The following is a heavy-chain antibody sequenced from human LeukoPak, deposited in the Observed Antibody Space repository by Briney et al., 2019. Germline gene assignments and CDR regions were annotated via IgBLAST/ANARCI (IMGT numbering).Heavy chain of an antibody. CDR3: VISSGWKGGYYFDF. CDR2: ISGSSSTI. Sequence: PGGSLRLSCAASGFTFDDYGMSWVRQAPGKGLEWVSYISGSSSTIYYADSVKGRFTISRDNAKNSLYLQMNSLRAEDTGVYYCVISSGWKGGYYFDFWGQGTLVTVSA. V-gene: IGHV3-48*04. D-gene: IGHD6-19*01. J-gene: IGHJ4*02. CDR1: GFTFDDYG.